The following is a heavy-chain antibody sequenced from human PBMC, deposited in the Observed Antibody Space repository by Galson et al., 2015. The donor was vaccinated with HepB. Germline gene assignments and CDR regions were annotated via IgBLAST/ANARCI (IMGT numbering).Heavy chain of an antibody. CDR2: ISTNSAYI. Sequence: SLRLSCAASGFIFSTYSLNWVRQAPGKGLEWVSSISTNSAYIHYADSVKGRFTISRDDAKNSLYLQMNSLRAEDTAVYYCTCDPQNYFWRSFDPWGQGTLVTVSS. D-gene: IGHD3-16*01. J-gene: IGHJ5*02. CDR3: TCDPQNYFWRSFDP. V-gene: IGHV3-21*01. CDR1: GFIFSTYS.